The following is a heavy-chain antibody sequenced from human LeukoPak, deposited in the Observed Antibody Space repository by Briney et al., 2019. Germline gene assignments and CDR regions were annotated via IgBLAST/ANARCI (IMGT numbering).Heavy chain of an antibody. D-gene: IGHD5-24*01. CDR3: AKSGYNRFDY. Sequence: PGRSLRLSCAASGFTFSTYVMHWVRQAPGKGLEWVAVISYDGSDKYYADSVKGRFTISRDNSKNTLYLQMNSLRADDTAVYYCAKSGYNRFDYWGQGTLVTVSS. CDR1: GFTFSTYV. V-gene: IGHV3-30*04. CDR2: ISYDGSDK. J-gene: IGHJ4*02.